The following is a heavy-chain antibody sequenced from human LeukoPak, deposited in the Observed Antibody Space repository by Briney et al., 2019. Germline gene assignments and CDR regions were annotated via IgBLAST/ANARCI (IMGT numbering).Heavy chain of an antibody. CDR3: ARDYGDSYYGMEV. V-gene: IGHV3-30*03. D-gene: IGHD4-17*01. CDR2: ISYDGSNK. CDR1: GFTFSCSG. Sequence: GGSLRLSCAASGFTFSCSGMHWVRQAPGKGLEWVAVISYDGSNKYYADSVKGRFTISRDNSKNTLYLQMNSLGAEDTAVYYCARDYGDSYYGMEVWGQGTTVTVSS. J-gene: IGHJ6*02.